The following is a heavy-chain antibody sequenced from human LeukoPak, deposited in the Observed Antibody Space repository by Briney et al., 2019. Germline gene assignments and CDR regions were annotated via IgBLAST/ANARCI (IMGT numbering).Heavy chain of an antibody. CDR2: IYYSGST. J-gene: IGHJ1*01. CDR3: ARDWGGSLQFYFQH. Sequence: PSETLSLTCTVSGGSISSYYWSWIRQTPGKGLEWIGYIYYSGSTYYNPSLRSRVTMSVDTSKNQFSLKLSSVTAADTAVYYCARDWGGSLQFYFQHWGPGTRVTVSS. V-gene: IGHV4-59*01. CDR1: GGSISSYY. D-gene: IGHD4-11*01.